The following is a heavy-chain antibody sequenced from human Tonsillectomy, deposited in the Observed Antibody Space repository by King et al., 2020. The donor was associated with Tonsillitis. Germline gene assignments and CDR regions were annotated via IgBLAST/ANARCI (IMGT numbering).Heavy chain of an antibody. V-gene: IGHV1-69*14. CDR2: IIPIFGTV. Sequence: VQLVQSGAEVKKPGSSVKVSCKTSGDTFSRYTINWVRQAPGLGLEWLGGIIPIFGTVNYALRFQGRVTLTADKSTNTVYMEMTSLTSEDPAVYYFARDGFVFIFWSLDLWGRGTLLSVSS. CDR3: ARDGFVFIFWSLDL. J-gene: IGHJ2*01. D-gene: IGHD2-21*01. CDR1: GDTFSRYT.